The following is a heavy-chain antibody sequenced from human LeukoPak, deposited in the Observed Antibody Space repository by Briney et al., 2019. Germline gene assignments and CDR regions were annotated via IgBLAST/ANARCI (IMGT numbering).Heavy chain of an antibody. CDR1: GDSISSYY. CDR2: IYYTGST. V-gene: IGHV4-59*01. D-gene: IGHD3-10*01. J-gene: IGHJ3*02. Sequence: SETLSLTCSVSGDSISSYYWSWIRQPPGKGLEWIGYIYYTGSTYYNPSLKSRVTISVDTSKNQFSLKLTSVTAADTAVYYCARAYYYGSGTFDIWGQGTLVTVSS. CDR3: ARAYYYGSGTFDI.